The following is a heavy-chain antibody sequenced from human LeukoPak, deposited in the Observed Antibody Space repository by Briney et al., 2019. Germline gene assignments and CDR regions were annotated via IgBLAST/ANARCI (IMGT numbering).Heavy chain of an antibody. V-gene: IGHV4-59*01. CDR1: GGSISSYY. D-gene: IGHD2-2*01. J-gene: IGHJ4*02. CDR3: ARGPKVVPAAI. CDR2: IFYTGST. Sequence: HPSETLSLTCTVSGGSISSYYWSWIRQPPGKGLEWIGYIFYTGSTNYNPSLKSRVTISVDKSKNQLSLKLNSVTAADTAVYYCARGPKVVPAAIWGQGTLVTVSS.